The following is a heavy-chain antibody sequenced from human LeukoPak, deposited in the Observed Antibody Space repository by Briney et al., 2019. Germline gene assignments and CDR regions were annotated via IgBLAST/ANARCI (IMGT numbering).Heavy chain of an antibody. CDR1: GGPISSYY. J-gene: IGHJ4*02. V-gene: IGHV4-59*08. D-gene: IGHD3-22*01. Sequence: PSETLSLTCTVSGGPISSYYWSWIRQPPGKGLEWIGYIYYSGSTNYNPSLKSRVTISVDTSKNQFSLKLSSVTAADTAVYYCARQVSYYDSSGYWYFDYWGQGTLVTVSS. CDR3: ARQVSYYDSSGYWYFDY. CDR2: IYYSGST.